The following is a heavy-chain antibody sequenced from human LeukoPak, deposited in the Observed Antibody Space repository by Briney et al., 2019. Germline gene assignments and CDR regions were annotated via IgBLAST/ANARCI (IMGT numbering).Heavy chain of an antibody. D-gene: IGHD3-22*01. CDR3: VSELYFSDSSGL. V-gene: IGHV3-21*03. CDR2: ITRSSSSI. Sequence: GGSLRLSCAASGFSFSTYSMSWVRQAPGKGLEWVSAITRSSSSIYYADSVKGRFTISRDNAKKSVYLQKNSLRAEDTAVYYCVSELYFSDSSGLWGPGTMVTVSS. J-gene: IGHJ3*01. CDR1: GFSFSTYS.